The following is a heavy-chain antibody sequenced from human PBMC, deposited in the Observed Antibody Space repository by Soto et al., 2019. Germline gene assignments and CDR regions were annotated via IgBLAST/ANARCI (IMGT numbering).Heavy chain of an antibody. Sequence: DVQLVESGGAVVQPGESLRLSCEVSGFTFSMYSMTWVRQAPGKGLEWVAKIPQEGGDGHYADSVKGRFTISRDNAKNSVLLLMNNLRAADTAVYYCARDQLLLPAHDFFYGSDVWGQGATVTVS. D-gene: IGHD2-15*01. CDR1: GFTFSMYS. J-gene: IGHJ6*02. CDR2: IPQEGGDG. CDR3: ARDQLLLPAHDFFYGSDV. V-gene: IGHV3-7*03.